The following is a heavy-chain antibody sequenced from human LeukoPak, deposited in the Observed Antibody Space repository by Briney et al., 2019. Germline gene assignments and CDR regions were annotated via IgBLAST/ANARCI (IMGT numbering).Heavy chain of an antibody. CDR1: GFTFSSYW. CDR3: ATRSGGRCYSKGFDY. Sequence: GGSLRLSCAASGFTFSSYWMHCVRQAPGKGLVWVSCISSGGSETRYADSVKGRFTISRDNARNTLYLQMNSLTAEDTAVYYCATRSGGRCYSKGFDYWGQGTLVTVSS. D-gene: IGHD2-15*01. J-gene: IGHJ4*02. V-gene: IGHV3-74*01. CDR2: ISSGGSET.